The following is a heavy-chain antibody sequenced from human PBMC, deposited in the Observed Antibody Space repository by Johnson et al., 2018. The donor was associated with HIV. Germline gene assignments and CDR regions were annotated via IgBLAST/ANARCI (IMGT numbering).Heavy chain of an antibody. CDR2: ISYGGSST. V-gene: IGHV3-30*18. CDR3: AKDIYGYDAFDI. D-gene: IGHD5-24*01. CDR1: GFTFSSYG. Sequence: QMQLVESGGGVVQPGRSLRLSCAASGFTFSSYGMHWVRQAPGKGLEWVAVISYGGSSTYYADSVKGRFTISRDNSKNALYLQMNSLRAEDTAVYSCAKDIYGYDAFDIWGQGTMVTVSS. J-gene: IGHJ3*02.